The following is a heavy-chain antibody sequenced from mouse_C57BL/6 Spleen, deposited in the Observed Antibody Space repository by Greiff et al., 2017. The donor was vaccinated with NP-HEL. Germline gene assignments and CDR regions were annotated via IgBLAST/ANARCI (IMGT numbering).Heavy chain of an antibody. Sequence: QVQLQQSGAELVRPGASVTLSCKASGYTFTDYEMHWVKQTPVHGLEWIGAIDPETGGTAYNQKFKGKAILTADKSSSTAYMELRSLTSEDSAVYYCTRDEYDGEFAYWGQGTLVTVSA. D-gene: IGHD2-4*01. J-gene: IGHJ3*01. CDR2: IDPETGGT. CDR3: TRDEYDGEFAY. CDR1: GYTFTDYE. V-gene: IGHV1-15*01.